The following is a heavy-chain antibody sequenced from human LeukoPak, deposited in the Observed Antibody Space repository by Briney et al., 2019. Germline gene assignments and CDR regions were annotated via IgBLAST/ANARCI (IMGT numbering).Heavy chain of an antibody. CDR2: IYHSGST. J-gene: IGHJ4*02. CDR3: AGGKTVDY. V-gene: IGHV4-38-2*01. CDR1: GYSISSGYY. D-gene: IGHD3-16*01. Sequence: SETLSLTCAVSGYSISSGYYWGWIRQPPGKGLEWIGSIYHSGSTYYNPSLKSRVTISVDTSKNQFSLKLSSVTAADTAVYYCAGGKTVDYWGQGTLVTVSS.